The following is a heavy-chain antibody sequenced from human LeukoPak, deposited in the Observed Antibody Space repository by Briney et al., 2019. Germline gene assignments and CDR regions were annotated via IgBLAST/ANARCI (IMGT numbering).Heavy chain of an antibody. V-gene: IGHV4-30-4*01. CDR1: GGSISSGDYY. CDR2: IYYSGST. J-gene: IGHJ3*02. CDR3: ARGLGSSLRGAFDI. D-gene: IGHD6-6*01. Sequence: PSETLSLTCTVSGGSISSGDYYWSWIRQPPGKGLEWIGYIYYSGSTYYNPSLKSRVTISVDTSKNQFSLKLSSVTAADTAVYYCARGLGSSLRGAFDIWGQGTMVTVSS.